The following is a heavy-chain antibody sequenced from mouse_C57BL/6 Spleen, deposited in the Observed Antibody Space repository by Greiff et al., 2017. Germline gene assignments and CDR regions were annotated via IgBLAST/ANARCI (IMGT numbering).Heavy chain of an antibody. V-gene: IGHV5-17*01. D-gene: IGHD2-1*01. J-gene: IGHJ1*03. CDR3: ERRGLYGTYGYFDV. CDR2: ISSGSSNI. Sequence: EVNVVESGGGLVKPGGSLKLSCAASGFTFSDYGMHWVRQAPEKGLEWVAYISSGSSNIYYADTVKGRLTISRDNAKNTLCLQMTSRRSEDTAMYYCERRGLYGTYGYFDVWGTGTTVTVSS. CDR1: GFTFSDYG.